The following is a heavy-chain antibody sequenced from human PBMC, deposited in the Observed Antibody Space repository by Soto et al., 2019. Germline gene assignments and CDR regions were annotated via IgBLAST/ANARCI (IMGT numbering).Heavy chain of an antibody. CDR3: SRELEVVSYFNYFEF. CDR1: GFTFSSCY. CDR2: ISTYNVDT. D-gene: IGHD2-15*01. J-gene: IGHJ4*02. Sequence: AGTLSLTCTASGFTFSSCYTSWSRQPPGKGLEWVSYISTYNVDTTYADSVKGRFTIFRDDGNNSVYLQKIGFIADDTAVYYCSRELEVVSYFNYFEFWGQGALVTVSS. V-gene: IGHV3-11*06.